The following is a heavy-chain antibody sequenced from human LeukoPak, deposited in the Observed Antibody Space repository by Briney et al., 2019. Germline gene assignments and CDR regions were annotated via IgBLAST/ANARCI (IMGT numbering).Heavy chain of an antibody. CDR1: GFTFSSYA. V-gene: IGHV3-23*01. D-gene: IGHD3-22*01. J-gene: IGHJ4*02. CDR3: AKVWMIVVEVFDY. CDR2: ISGSGGST. Sequence: GGSLRLSCAACGFTFSSYAMSWVRQAPGKGLEWVSAISGSGGSTYYADSVKGRFTISRDNSKNTLYLQMNSLRAEDTAVYYCAKVWMIVVEVFDYWGQGTLVTVSS.